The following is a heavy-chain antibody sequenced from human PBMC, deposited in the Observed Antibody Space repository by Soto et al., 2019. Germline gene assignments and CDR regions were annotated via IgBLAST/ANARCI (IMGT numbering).Heavy chain of an antibody. V-gene: IGHV5-51*01. J-gene: IGHJ4*02. CDR2: IYPGDHET. D-gene: IGHD6-13*01. CDR3: ARSPRSSPYFDY. CDR1: GYTFSNFW. Sequence: GESLKICCQSSGYTFSNFWIGWVRQLPGKGLEWMGIIYPGDHETRYSPSFHGKVTISADRSINTAYLQWNSLEASDTAFYFCARSPRSSPYFDYWGQGALVTVSS.